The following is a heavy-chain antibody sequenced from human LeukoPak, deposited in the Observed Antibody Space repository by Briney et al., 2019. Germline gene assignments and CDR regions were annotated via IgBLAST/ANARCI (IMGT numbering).Heavy chain of an antibody. CDR2: ISGSGGST. J-gene: IGHJ3*02. Sequence: GGSLRLSCAASGFTFSSYAMSWVRQAPGKGLEWVSAISGSGGSTYYADSVKGRFTISRDNSKNTLYLQMNSLRAEDTAVYYCAKDAPSYYDFWSGYLIWGQGTMVTVSS. CDR1: GFTFSSYA. D-gene: IGHD3-3*01. V-gene: IGHV3-23*01. CDR3: AKDAPSYYDFWSGYLI.